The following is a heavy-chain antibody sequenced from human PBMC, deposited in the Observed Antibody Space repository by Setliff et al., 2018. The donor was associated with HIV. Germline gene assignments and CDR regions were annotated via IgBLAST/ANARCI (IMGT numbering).Heavy chain of an antibody. CDR2: IFPGSGGT. CDR1: GYTFTGYY. Sequence: ASVKVSCKTSGYTFTGYYMHWVRQAPGQGVEWMGWIFPGSGGTDYAQKFEGRVTMTRDTSISTAYMELSRLTSDDTAVCYCARVVDIRGLYYFDYWGQGTLVTVSS. J-gene: IGHJ4*02. D-gene: IGHD5-12*01. V-gene: IGHV1-2*02. CDR3: ARVVDIRGLYYFDY.